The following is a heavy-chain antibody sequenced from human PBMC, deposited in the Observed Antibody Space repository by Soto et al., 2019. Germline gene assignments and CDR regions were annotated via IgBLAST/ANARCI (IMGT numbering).Heavy chain of an antibody. V-gene: IGHV5-51*01. CDR2: IYPGDSDT. CDR1: GYRFTSYW. J-gene: IGHJ4*02. D-gene: IGHD2-15*01. CDR3: ASGSVVVAATRWDFDY. Sequence: GESLKISCKGSGYRFTSYWIGWVRQMPGKGLEWMGIIYPGDSDTRYSPSFQGQVTISADKSISTAYLQWSSLKASDTAMYYCASGSVVVAATRWDFDYWGQGTLVTVSS.